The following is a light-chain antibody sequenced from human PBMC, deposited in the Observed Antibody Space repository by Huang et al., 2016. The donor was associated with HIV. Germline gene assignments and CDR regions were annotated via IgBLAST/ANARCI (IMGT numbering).Light chain of an antibody. V-gene: IGKV3-11*01. Sequence: EIVLTQSPATLSLSPGERATLSCRASQSVSSDLDWYHQKAGQAPRLLISGASNRATGIPARFSGSGSGTDFTLTISSLEPEDFAFYYCQQRSDWPRTFGQGTKLEIK. CDR1: QSVSSD. CDR2: GAS. J-gene: IGKJ2*01. CDR3: QQRSDWPRT.